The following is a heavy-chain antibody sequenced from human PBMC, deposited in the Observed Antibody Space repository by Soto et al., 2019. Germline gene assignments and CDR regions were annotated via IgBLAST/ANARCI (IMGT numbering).Heavy chain of an antibody. J-gene: IGHJ3*02. D-gene: IGHD2-2*01. CDR2: IYSGGST. CDR3: AGYCSSTSCYQDPDAFDI. Sequence: PGGSLRLSCAASGFTVSSNYMSWVRQAPGKGLEWVSVIYSGGSTYYADSVKGRFTISRHNSKSTLYLQMNSLRAEDTAVYYCAGYCSSTSCYQDPDAFDIWGQGTMVTVSS. CDR1: GFTVSSNY. V-gene: IGHV3-53*04.